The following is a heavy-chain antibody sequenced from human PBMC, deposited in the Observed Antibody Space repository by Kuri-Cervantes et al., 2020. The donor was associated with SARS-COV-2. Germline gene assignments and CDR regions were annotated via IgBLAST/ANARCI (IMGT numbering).Heavy chain of an antibody. V-gene: IGHV2-70*12. Sequence: SGVTVAKPTQTLTLTCSLPGLSHNTSGMCVSWIRQPPGKALEWLARIDWDDDKYYNTFLQTRLSNAKDTSKNQVVLTMANMDPVDTATYYCAHVGYGLGSHYYMDVWGKGTTVTVSS. CDR2: IDWDDDK. J-gene: IGHJ6*03. CDR3: AHVGYGLGSHYYMDV. D-gene: IGHD3-10*01. CDR1: GLSHNTSGMC.